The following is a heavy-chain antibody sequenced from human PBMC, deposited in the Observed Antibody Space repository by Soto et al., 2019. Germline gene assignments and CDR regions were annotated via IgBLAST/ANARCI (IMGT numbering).Heavy chain of an antibody. Sequence: EVQLVESGGGLVKPGGSLRLSCAASGFTFSSYSMNCVRQAPGKGLEWVSSISSSSSYIYYADSVKGRFTISRDNAKNSLYLQMNSLRDEDTAVYYCARAFWSGYFTPYYFDYWGQGTLVTVSS. J-gene: IGHJ4*02. V-gene: IGHV3-21*01. CDR2: ISSSSSYI. CDR3: ARAFWSGYFTPYYFDY. CDR1: GFTFSSYS. D-gene: IGHD3-3*01.